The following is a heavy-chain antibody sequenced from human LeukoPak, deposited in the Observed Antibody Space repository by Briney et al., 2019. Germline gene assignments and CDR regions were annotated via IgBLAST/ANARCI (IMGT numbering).Heavy chain of an antibody. J-gene: IGHJ6*02. D-gene: IGHD6-13*01. Sequence: GESLKISCKGSGYSFTSYWIGWVRQMPGKGLEWMGIIYPGDSDTRYSPSFQGQVTISADKSISTAYLQWSSLKASDAAMYYCATWGSSSYYGMDVWGQGTTVTVSS. CDR2: IYPGDSDT. CDR1: GYSFTSYW. V-gene: IGHV5-51*01. CDR3: ATWGSSSYYGMDV.